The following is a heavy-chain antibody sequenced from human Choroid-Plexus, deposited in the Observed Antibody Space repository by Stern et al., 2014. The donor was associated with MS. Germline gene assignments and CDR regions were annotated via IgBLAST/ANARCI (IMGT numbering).Heavy chain of an antibody. CDR1: GFTFGSCA. CDR2: VSNDGSNK. J-gene: IGHJ2*01. CDR3: AKDRQNLTYF. V-gene: IGHV3-30*18. Sequence: QVQLVDSGGGVVQPGRPLRLSCVVSGFTFGSCAMHWVRQAPGKGLEWVAGVSNDGSNKYYRDSVKGRFTISRDNSQNSLYMQMSSLRPEDTAVYYCAKDRQNLTYF. D-gene: IGHD1-7*01.